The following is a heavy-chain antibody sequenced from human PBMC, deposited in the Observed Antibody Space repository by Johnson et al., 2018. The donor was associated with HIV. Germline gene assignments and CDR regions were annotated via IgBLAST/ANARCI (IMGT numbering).Heavy chain of an antibody. V-gene: IGHV3-23*04. CDR2: VSAGGGKT. CDR1: GFSFSNFA. D-gene: IGHD6-19*01. J-gene: IGHJ3*02. Sequence: VQLVESGGGLVQPGGSLRLSCTASGFSFSNFAMGWVRQAPGKGPQWVSSVSAGGGKTYYADSVKGRFTISRDNAKNSLYLQMNSLRAEDTAVYYCAKEASGWYHAGDAFDIWGQGTMVTVSS. CDR3: AKEASGWYHAGDAFDI.